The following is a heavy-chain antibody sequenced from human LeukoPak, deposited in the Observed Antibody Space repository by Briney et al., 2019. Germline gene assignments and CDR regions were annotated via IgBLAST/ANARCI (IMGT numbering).Heavy chain of an antibody. Sequence: SETLSLTCTVSGGSISTSNYYWGWVRQPPGKGLEWIGNIFYSGSTYYSPSLKSRVTISLDTSRNQFSLKLNSVTAADTAVYYCARDGVGIAVLNWFDPWGQGTLVTVSS. CDR1: GGSISTSNYY. V-gene: IGHV4-39*07. CDR2: IFYSGST. CDR3: ARDGVGIAVLNWFDP. D-gene: IGHD6-19*01. J-gene: IGHJ5*02.